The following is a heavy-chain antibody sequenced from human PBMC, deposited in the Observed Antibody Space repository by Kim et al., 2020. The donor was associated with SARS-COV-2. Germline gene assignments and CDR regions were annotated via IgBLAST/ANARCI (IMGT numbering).Heavy chain of an antibody. CDR3: ARLKTTVTTSYYYYYGMDV. CDR1: GGSFSGYY. V-gene: IGHV4-34*01. Sequence: SETLSLTCAVYGGSFSGYYWSWIRQPPGKGLEWIGEINHSGSTNYNPSLKSRVTISVDTSKNQFSLKLSSVTAADTAVYYCARLKTTVTTSYYYYYGMDV. CDR2: INHSGST. D-gene: IGHD4-17*01. J-gene: IGHJ6*01.